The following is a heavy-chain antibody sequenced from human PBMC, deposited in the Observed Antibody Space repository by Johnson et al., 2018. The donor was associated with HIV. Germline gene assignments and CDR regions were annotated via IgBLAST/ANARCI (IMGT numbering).Heavy chain of an antibody. Sequence: VQLVESGGGLVQPGGSLRLSCAASGFTFSSYWMSWVRQAPGKGLEWVANIKQDGSEKYYADSVKGRFTISRDNSKNTLYLQMNSLRAEDTAVYYCAKEGQLGDAFDIWGQGTMVTVSS. CDR1: GFTFSSYW. CDR3: AKEGQLGDAFDI. CDR2: IKQDGSEK. J-gene: IGHJ3*02. D-gene: IGHD6-6*01. V-gene: IGHV3-7*04.